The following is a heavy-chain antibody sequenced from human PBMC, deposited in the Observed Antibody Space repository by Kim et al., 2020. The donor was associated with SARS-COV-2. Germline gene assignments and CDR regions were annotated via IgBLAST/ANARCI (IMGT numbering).Heavy chain of an antibody. CDR3: ARGYGDYGGWFDP. V-gene: IGHV4-31*02. Sequence: YHRSPKSRFTISVDKTKNHFSRKLSSVTAADTAVYYCARGYGDYGGWFDPWGQGTLVTVSS. J-gene: IGHJ5*02. D-gene: IGHD4-17*01.